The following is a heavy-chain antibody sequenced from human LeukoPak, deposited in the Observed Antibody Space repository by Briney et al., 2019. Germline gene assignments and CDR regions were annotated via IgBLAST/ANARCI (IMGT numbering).Heavy chain of an antibody. V-gene: IGHV4-61*01. CDR3: ARDQSTMGFTNWFDP. CDR2: ISYRGST. CDR1: GGSVSSGSYY. Sequence: SETLSLTCTVSGGSVSSGSYYWTWIRQPPGKGLEWIGYISYRGSTNYNPSLNSRVTISVDTSKNQFSLKLSSVTAADTAVYYCARDQSTMGFTNWFDPWGQGTLVTVSS. J-gene: IGHJ5*02. D-gene: IGHD3-16*01.